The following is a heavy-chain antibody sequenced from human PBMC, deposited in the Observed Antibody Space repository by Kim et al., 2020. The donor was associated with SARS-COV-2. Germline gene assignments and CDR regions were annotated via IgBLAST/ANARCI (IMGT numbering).Heavy chain of an antibody. V-gene: IGHV3-23*01. Sequence: GGSPRLSCAASGFSFSSYAMSWVRQAPGKGLEWVSAISGSGGSTYYADSVKGRFTISRDNSKNTLYLQMNSLRAEDTAVYYCAKDSRGTYYYDSSGYLGLDYWGQGTLVTVSS. CDR1: GFSFSSYA. CDR2: ISGSGGST. CDR3: AKDSRGTYYYDSSGYLGLDY. J-gene: IGHJ4*02. D-gene: IGHD3-22*01.